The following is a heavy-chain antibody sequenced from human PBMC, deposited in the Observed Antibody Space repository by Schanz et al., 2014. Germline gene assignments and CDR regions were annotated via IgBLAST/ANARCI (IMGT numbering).Heavy chain of an antibody. J-gene: IGHJ4*02. D-gene: IGHD6-19*01. V-gene: IGHV1-18*01. Sequence: QVQLVQSGAELRKPGASVKVSCKASGYTFTDYGLSWVRQAPGQGLEWLGWINGYNGHTLYAQKFQGRVTMTTDTSTSTSYMELRSLRSDDTAVYYCARGGYSSGWYDRDIAHFDYWGQGTLXTVSS. CDR3: ARGGYSSGWYDRDIAHFDY. CDR2: INGYNGHT. CDR1: GYTFTDYG.